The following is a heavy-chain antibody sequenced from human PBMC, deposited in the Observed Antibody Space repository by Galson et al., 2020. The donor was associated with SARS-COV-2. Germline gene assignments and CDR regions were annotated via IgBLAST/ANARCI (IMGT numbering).Heavy chain of an antibody. CDR3: AREGSGYPPIDAFDI. J-gene: IGHJ3*02. CDR1: GFTFSSYA. D-gene: IGHD3-22*01. Sequence: GESLKISCAASGFTFSSYAMHWVRQAPGKGLEWVAVISYDGSNKYYADSVKGRFTISRDNSKNTLYLQMNSLRAEDTAVYYCAREGSGYPPIDAFDIWGQGTMVTVSS. V-gene: IGHV3-30*04. CDR2: ISYDGSNK.